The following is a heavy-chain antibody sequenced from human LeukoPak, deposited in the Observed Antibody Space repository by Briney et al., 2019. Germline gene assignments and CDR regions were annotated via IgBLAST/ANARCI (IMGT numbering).Heavy chain of an antibody. D-gene: IGHD6-13*01. CDR2: ISWNSGSI. Sequence: PGRSLRLSCAASGFTFDDYAMHWVRQAPGKGLEWVSGISWNSGSIGYADSVKGRFTISRDNSKNTLYLQMNSLRAEDTAVYYCAGDPGLYSSSWYPYYCGMDVWGQGTTVTVSS. CDR3: AGDPGLYSSSWYPYYCGMDV. CDR1: GFTFDDYA. J-gene: IGHJ6*02. V-gene: IGHV3-9*01.